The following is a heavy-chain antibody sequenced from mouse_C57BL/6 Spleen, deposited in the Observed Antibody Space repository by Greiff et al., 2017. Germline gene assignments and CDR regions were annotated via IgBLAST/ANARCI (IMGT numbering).Heavy chain of an antibody. V-gene: IGHV1-82*01. J-gene: IGHJ4*01. CDR3: ARSGTTVGAPYAVGC. Sequence: QVQLQQSGPELVKPWASVKISCKASGYAFSSSWMNWVKQRPGKGLEWIGRIYPGDGDTNYNGKFKGKATLTADTSSSPAYMQLRCLTSEYAAVYVDARSGTTVGAPYAVGCWGKVASVS. CDR2: IYPGDGDT. D-gene: IGHD1-1*01. CDR1: GYAFSSSW.